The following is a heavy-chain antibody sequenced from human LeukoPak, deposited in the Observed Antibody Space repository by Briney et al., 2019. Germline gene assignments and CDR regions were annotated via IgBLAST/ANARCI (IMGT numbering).Heavy chain of an antibody. CDR3: ASTPIAAAGTRYYYYGMDV. CDR2: ISSSSSYI. V-gene: IGHV3-21*01. D-gene: IGHD6-13*01. CDR1: GFTFSSYW. Sequence: GGSLRLSCAASGFTFSSYWMSWVRQAPGKGLEWVSSISSSSSYIYYADSAKGRLTISRDNAKNSLYLQMNSLRAEDTAVYYCASTPIAAAGTRYYYYGMDVWGQGTTVTVSS. J-gene: IGHJ6*02.